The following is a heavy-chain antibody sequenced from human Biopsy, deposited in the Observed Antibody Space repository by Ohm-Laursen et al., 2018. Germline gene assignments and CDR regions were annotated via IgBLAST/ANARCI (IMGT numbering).Heavy chain of an antibody. J-gene: IGHJ3*02. D-gene: IGHD1-1*01. CDR3: ARPTNARAGGAPFDI. Sequence: SLRLSCTASGFSFSSYGMHWVRQAPGKGPEWVAVLWYDGTNKYYADSVKGRFTVSRDNSKNTLYLQMNSLRAEDTAMYYCARPTNARAGGAPFDIWGQGTMVTVSS. V-gene: IGHV3-33*01. CDR2: LWYDGTNK. CDR1: GFSFSSYG.